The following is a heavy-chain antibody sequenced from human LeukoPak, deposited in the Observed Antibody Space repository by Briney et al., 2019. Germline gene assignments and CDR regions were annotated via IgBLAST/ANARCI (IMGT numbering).Heavy chain of an antibody. CDR3: ARTMSRAYCGGDCYFTWFDP. CDR1: GGSISSDY. Sequence: SETLSLTCSVSGGSISSDYWAWIRHPPGKGLEWIGYMYYTGCTNYNPSLKSRVTISVDTSKNQFSLKLSSVTAADTAVYYCARTMSRAYCGGDCYFTWFDPWGQGTLVTVSS. D-gene: IGHD2-21*02. J-gene: IGHJ5*02. CDR2: MYYTGCT. V-gene: IGHV4-59*01.